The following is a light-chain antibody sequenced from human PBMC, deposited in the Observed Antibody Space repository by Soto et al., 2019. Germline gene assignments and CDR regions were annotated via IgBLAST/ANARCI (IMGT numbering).Light chain of an antibody. J-gene: IGKJ1*01. V-gene: IGKV1-5*01. CDR1: QSVSTW. Sequence: DIQMTQSPSTLSVSVGDRVTITCRASQSVSTWLAWYQQKPGKAPKVLIFDASTLETGVPARFSGSGFGTAFTLTIRSRQTDDFVYYYCQQYSDYPWTFGQGTKVEIK. CDR2: DAS. CDR3: QQYSDYPWT.